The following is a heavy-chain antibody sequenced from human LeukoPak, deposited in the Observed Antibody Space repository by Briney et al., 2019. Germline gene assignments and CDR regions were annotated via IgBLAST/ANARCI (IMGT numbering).Heavy chain of an antibody. Sequence: GGSLRPSCAASGFTFSSYGMHWVRQAPGKGLEWVAVIWYDGSNKYYADSVKGRFTISGDNSKNTLYLQMNSLRAEDTAVYYCAREEYSSSCFDYWGQGTLVTVSS. CDR1: GFTFSSYG. CDR3: AREEYSSSCFDY. V-gene: IGHV3-33*01. D-gene: IGHD6-13*01. J-gene: IGHJ4*02. CDR2: IWYDGSNK.